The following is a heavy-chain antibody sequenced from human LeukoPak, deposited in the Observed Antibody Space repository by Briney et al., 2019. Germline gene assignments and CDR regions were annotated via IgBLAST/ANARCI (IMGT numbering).Heavy chain of an antibody. V-gene: IGHV4-34*01. Sequence: PSETLSLTCAVYGGSFSGYYWSWIRQPPGKGLEWIGEINHSGSTNYNPSLKSRVTISVDTSKNQFSLKLSSVTAADTAVYYCARHSLILLWFDRSYHFDYWGQGTLVTVSS. CDR2: INHSGST. CDR3: ARHSLILLWFDRSYHFDY. CDR1: GGSFSGYY. D-gene: IGHD3-10*01. J-gene: IGHJ4*02.